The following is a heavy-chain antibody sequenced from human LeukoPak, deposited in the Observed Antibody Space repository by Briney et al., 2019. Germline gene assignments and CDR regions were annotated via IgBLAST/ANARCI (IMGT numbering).Heavy chain of an antibody. V-gene: IGHV4-34*01. CDR3: ARVRGYYYYYMDV. D-gene: IGHD3-10*01. CDR1: GGSFSGYY. Sequence: SETLSLTCAVYGGSFSGYYWSWIRQPPGKGLEWIGEINHSGSTNYNPSLKSRVTISVDTSKNQFSLKLGSVTAADTAVYYCARVRGYYYYYMDVWGKGTTVTVSS. CDR2: INHSGST. J-gene: IGHJ6*03.